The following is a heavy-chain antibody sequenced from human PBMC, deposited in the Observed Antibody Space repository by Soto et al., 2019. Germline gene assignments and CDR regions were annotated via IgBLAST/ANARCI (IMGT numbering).Heavy chain of an antibody. Sequence: QVQLVESGGGVVQPGRSLRLSCAASGFTFSSYGMHWVRQAPGKGLVWVAVISYEGSNKYYADSVKGRFTISRDNSKNTLSLQRNSLRAEDKAVYYCAKDGLRGTGFDYWGQGTLVTVSS. CDR2: ISYEGSNK. CDR1: GFTFSSYG. J-gene: IGHJ4*02. V-gene: IGHV3-30*18. CDR3: AKDGLRGTGFDY. D-gene: IGHD3-10*01.